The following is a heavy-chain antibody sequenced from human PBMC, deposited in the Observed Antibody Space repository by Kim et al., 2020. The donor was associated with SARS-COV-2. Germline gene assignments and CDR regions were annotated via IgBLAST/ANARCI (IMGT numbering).Heavy chain of an antibody. CDR3: ARDQGRAVAGTAIDY. Sequence: GGSLRLSCAASGFTFSSYSMNWVRQAPGKGLEWVSSISSSSSYIYYADSVKGRFTISRDNAKNSLYLQINSLRAEDTAVYYCARDQGRAVAGTAIDYWGQGTLVTVSS. CDR1: GFTFSSYS. D-gene: IGHD6-19*01. J-gene: IGHJ4*02. V-gene: IGHV3-21*01. CDR2: ISSSSSYI.